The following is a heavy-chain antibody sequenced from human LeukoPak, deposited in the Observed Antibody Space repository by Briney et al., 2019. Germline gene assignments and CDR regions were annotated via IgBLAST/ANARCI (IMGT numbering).Heavy chain of an antibody. D-gene: IGHD2-2*01. V-gene: IGHV3-21*01. CDR2: ISSTSSYI. CDR3: ARVAGYCSSTSNCYSDY. CDR1: GFTFTSYT. J-gene: IGHJ4*02. Sequence: GGSLRLSCAASGFTFTSYTMNWVRQAPGKGLEWVSSISSTSSYIYYTDSVKGRFTISRDNAKNSLYLQMNSLRAEDTAVYCCARVAGYCSSTSNCYSDYWGQGTLVTVSS.